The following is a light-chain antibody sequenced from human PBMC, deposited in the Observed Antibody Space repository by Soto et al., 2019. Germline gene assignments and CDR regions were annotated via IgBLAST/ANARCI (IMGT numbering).Light chain of an antibody. V-gene: IGLV1-47*01. CDR1: YSNIGSDY. CDR2: MDD. J-gene: IGLJ3*02. CDR3: AAWDDTLSGPV. Sequence: QTVVTQPPSASGTPGQRVTISCSGSYSNIGSDYVYWYRQLPGTAPTLVIYMDDQRPSGVPDRFSASKSGTSASLAISGLRSEDEGDYFCAAWDDTLSGPVFGGGTQLTVL.